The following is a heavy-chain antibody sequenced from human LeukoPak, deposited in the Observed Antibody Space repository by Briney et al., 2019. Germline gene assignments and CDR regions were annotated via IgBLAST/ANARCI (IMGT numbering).Heavy chain of an antibody. D-gene: IGHD6-6*01. CDR3: ARGPPYSTSPGLIGRWFDP. Sequence: QTGGSLTLSCAASGFTVSTNYRSWVRQAPGKGLEEVSVIYSGGSTYYADSEKGRFTISRDNYKNPLYLQMNTLRAEDTAVYYCARGPPYSTSPGLIGRWFDPWGKGNLVTVSS. V-gene: IGHV3-53*01. CDR2: IYSGGST. CDR1: GFTVSTNY. J-gene: IGHJ5*02.